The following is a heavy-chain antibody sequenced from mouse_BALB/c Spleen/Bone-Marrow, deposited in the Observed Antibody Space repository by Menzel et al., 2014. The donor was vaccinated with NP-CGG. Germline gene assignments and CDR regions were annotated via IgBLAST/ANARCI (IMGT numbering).Heavy chain of an antibody. CDR2: ILPGSGST. CDR3: ARREISVCLY. Sequence: VQVVESGAELMKPGASVKISCKATGYTFSSYWIEWVKQRPGHGLEWIGEILPGSGSTNYNEKFKGKATFTADTSSNTVHTPQRTVTSEVCAVYFCARREISVCLYWGQDTGDTVST. CDR1: GYTFSSYW. J-gene: IGHJ3*01. V-gene: IGHV1-9*01.